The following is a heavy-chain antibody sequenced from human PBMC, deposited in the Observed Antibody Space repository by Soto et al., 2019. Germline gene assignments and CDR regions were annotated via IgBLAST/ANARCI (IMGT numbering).Heavy chain of an antibody. D-gene: IGHD2-2*01. CDR2: IYYSGST. CDR1: GGSISSYY. Sequence: QVQLQESGPGLVKPSETLSLTCTVSGGSISSYYWSWIRQPPGKGLEWMGYIYYSGSTNYNPSLKSRVTIAVDTSKNQFSLKLSSVTAADTAVYYCARDRGYCSSTSCLSRYYGMDVWGQGTTVTVSS. V-gene: IGHV4-59*01. J-gene: IGHJ6*02. CDR3: ARDRGYCSSTSCLSRYYGMDV.